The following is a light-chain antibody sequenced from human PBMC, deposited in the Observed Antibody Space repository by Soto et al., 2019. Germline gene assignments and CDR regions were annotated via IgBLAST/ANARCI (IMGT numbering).Light chain of an antibody. CDR2: DFS. V-gene: IGLV2-18*02. CDR3: SSYTSSNTYV. Sequence: QSVLTQPPSVSGSPGHSVAISCTGTSSDVGSYNRVSWYQQPPGSAPKLMIYDFSNRPSGVPDRFSGSKSGNAASLTISGLQAEDEADYYCSSYTSSNTYVFGTGTKVTVL. CDR1: SSDVGSYNR. J-gene: IGLJ1*01.